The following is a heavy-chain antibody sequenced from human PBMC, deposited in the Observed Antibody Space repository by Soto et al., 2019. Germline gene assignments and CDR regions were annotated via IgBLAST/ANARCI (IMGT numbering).Heavy chain of an antibody. V-gene: IGHV4-59*08. J-gene: IGHJ6*03. Sequence: QVQLQESGPGLVKPSETLSLTCTVSGGSISSYYWSWIRQPPGKGLEWIGYIYYSGSTNDNPSLKSRVTISVDTSKNQFSLKLSSVTAADTAGYYCARLRCDYYYYMDVWGKGTTVTVSS. CDR2: IYYSGST. CDR3: ARLRCDYYYYMDV. CDR1: GGSISSYY.